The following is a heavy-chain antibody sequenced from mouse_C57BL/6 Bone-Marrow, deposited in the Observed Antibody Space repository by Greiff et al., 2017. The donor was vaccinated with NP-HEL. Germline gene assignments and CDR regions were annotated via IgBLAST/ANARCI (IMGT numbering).Heavy chain of an antibody. V-gene: IGHV1-59*01. CDR3: AGTGPYYFDY. CDR1: GEKGNREG. D-gene: IGHD3-3*01. CDR2: RETGESYT. J-gene: IGHJ2*01. Sequence: VQLQQPGAELGRRGTSVKWSGKADGEKGNREGREGGKERGGEGGEGRGGRETGESYTNYNQKLKGKATLTVDTSSSTAYMQRSSLTSEDSAVYYCAGTGPYYFDYWGQGTTLTVSS.